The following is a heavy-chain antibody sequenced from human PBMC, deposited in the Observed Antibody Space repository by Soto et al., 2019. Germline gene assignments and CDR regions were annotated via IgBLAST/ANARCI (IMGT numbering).Heavy chain of an antibody. D-gene: IGHD6-19*01. CDR3: ARDLEQWLVRNDY. CDR1: GYTFTSYG. Sequence: VASVKVSCKASGYTFTSYGISWVRQAPGQGLEWMGWISIYNGKTNYARKFQGRVTMTTDTSTSTVYMELRSLRSDDTAVYYCARDLEQWLVRNDYWGQGTLVTVSS. CDR2: ISIYNGKT. J-gene: IGHJ4*02. V-gene: IGHV1-18*04.